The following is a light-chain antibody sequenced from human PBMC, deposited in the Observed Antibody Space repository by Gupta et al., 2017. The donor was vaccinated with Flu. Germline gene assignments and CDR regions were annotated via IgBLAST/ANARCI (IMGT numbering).Light chain of an antibody. CDR2: GAS. Sequence: EIVMTQSPATLSVSPGERATLSCRASQSVASNLAWYQQKPAQAPRLLMYGASTRATGIQARFSGSGSGTEFTLTISSLQSEDFAVDYCQHYNAGPQAYTFGQGTKVEIK. J-gene: IGKJ2*01. CDR1: QSVASN. V-gene: IGKV3-15*01. CDR3: QHYNAGPQAYT.